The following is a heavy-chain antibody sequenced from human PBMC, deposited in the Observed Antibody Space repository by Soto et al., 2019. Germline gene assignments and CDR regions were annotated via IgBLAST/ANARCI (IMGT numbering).Heavy chain of an antibody. Sequence: EVQLVESGGGLVKPGGSLRLSCAASGFTFSSYSMNWVRQAPGKGLEWVSSISSSSSYIYYADSVKGRFTISRDNAKNSLYLQMNSLRAEDRAVYYCAREGCDIVVDYWGQGTLVTVSS. CDR2: ISSSSSYI. D-gene: IGHD2-15*01. CDR3: AREGCDIVVDY. CDR1: GFTFSSYS. J-gene: IGHJ4*02. V-gene: IGHV3-21*01.